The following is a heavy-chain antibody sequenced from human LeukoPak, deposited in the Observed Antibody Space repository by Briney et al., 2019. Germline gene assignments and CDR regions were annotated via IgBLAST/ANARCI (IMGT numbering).Heavy chain of an antibody. CDR2: IKQDGSEK. Sequence: GGSLRLSCAASGFTFSSYAMHWVRQAPGKGLEWVANIKQDGSEKHYVDSVKGRFTISRDNAKNSLYLQMNSLRAEDTAVYYCARHTTLDPWGQGALVTVSS. CDR1: GFTFSSYA. D-gene: IGHD1-14*01. V-gene: IGHV3-7*01. CDR3: ARHTTLDP. J-gene: IGHJ5*02.